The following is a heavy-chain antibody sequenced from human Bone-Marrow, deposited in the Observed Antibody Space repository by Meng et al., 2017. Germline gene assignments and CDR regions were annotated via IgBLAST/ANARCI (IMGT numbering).Heavy chain of an antibody. CDR1: GGSISSSSYY. D-gene: IGHD4-17*01. CDR3: ARDLLSRSYDYGDYWPSYYYYGMDV. CDR2: IYYSGST. V-gene: IGHV4-39*07. Sequence: SETLSLTCTVSGGSISSSSYYWGWIRQPPGKGLEWIGSIYYSGSTYYNPSLKSRVTISVDTSKNQFSLKLSSVTAADTAVYYCARDLLSRSYDYGDYWPSYYYYGMDVWGQGTMVTVSS. J-gene: IGHJ6*02.